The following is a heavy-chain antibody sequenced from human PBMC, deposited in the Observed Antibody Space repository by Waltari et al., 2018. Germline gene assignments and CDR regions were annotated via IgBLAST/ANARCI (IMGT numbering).Heavy chain of an antibody. CDR3: ARDGGGAAAGTHDY. Sequence: QVQLVQSGAEVKKPGSSVKVSCKASGGTFSSYAISWVRQAPGQGLEWMGGIIPIVGTANYAQKFQGRGTSTADESTSTAYMELSSLRSEDTAVYYCARDGGGAAAGTHDYWGQGTLVTVSS. V-gene: IGHV1-69*01. CDR1: GGTFSSYA. J-gene: IGHJ4*02. D-gene: IGHD6-13*01. CDR2: IIPIVGTA.